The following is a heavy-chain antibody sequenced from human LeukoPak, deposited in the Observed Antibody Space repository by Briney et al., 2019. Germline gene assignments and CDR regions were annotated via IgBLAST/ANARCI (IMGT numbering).Heavy chain of an antibody. V-gene: IGHV4-59*01. CDR3: ARQSISGSSLSYFDY. CDR2: IYDSGST. Sequence: SETLSLTCTVSGGSISSYYWSWIRQPPGKGLEWIGNIYDSGSTNYNPSLKSRLTISVDTSKNQCSLKLSSVTAAGTAVYYCARQSISGSSLSYFDYWGQGTLVNVSS. J-gene: IGHJ4*02. CDR1: GGSISSYY. D-gene: IGHD3-22*01.